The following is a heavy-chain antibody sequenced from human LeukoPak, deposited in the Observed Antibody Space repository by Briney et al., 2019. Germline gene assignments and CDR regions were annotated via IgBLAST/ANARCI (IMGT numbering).Heavy chain of an antibody. V-gene: IGHV3-48*01. CDR2: ISSSSSTT. CDR3: ARVSSGWYFNFDY. Sequence: GGSLRLSCAASGFTFSSYSMNWVRQAPGKGLEWVSYISSSSSTTYYADSVKGRFTISRDNAKKSLYLQMNSLRAEDTAVYYCARVSSGWYFNFDYWGQGTLVTVPS. D-gene: IGHD6-19*01. CDR1: GFTFSSYS. J-gene: IGHJ4*02.